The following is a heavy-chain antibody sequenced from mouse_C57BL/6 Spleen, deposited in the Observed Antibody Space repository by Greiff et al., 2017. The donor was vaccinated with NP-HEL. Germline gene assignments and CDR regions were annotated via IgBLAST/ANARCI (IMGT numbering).Heavy chain of an antibody. CDR2: IYPGDGDT. CDR3: APTAQATSFAY. CDR1: GYAFSSSW. D-gene: IGHD3-2*02. V-gene: IGHV1-82*01. J-gene: IGHJ3*01. Sequence: QVQLQQSGPELVKPGASVKISCKASGYAFSSSWMNWVKQRPGKGLEWIGRIYPGDGDTNYNGKFKGKATLTADKSSSTAYMQLSSLTSEDSAVYFCAPTAQATSFAYWGQGTLVTVSA.